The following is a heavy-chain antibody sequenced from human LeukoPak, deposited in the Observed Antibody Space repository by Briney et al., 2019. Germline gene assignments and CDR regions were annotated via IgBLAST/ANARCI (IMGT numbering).Heavy chain of an antibody. V-gene: IGHV4-39*07. CDR1: GGSISSSSYY. Sequence: PSETLSLTCTVSGGSISSSSYYWGWIRQPPGKGLEWIGSIYYSGSTYYNPSLKSRVTISVDTSKNQFSLKLSSVTAADTAVYYCARDPEVVVAATLYYYYGMDVWGQGTTVTVSS. CDR3: ARDPEVVVAATLYYYYGMDV. CDR2: IYYSGST. D-gene: IGHD2-15*01. J-gene: IGHJ6*02.